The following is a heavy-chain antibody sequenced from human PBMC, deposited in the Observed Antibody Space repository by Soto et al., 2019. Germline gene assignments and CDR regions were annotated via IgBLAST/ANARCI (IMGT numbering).Heavy chain of an antibody. CDR3: ARELITMIVVVTTPGAFDI. D-gene: IGHD3-22*01. J-gene: IGHJ3*02. CDR2: TYYRSKWYN. Sequence: PSQTLSLTCAISGDSVSSNSAAWNWIRQSPSRGLEWLGRTYYRSKWYNDYAVSVKSRITINPDTSKNQFSLQLNSVTPDDTAVYYRARELITMIVVVTTPGAFDIWGQGTMVTVSS. CDR1: GDSVSSNSAA. V-gene: IGHV6-1*01.